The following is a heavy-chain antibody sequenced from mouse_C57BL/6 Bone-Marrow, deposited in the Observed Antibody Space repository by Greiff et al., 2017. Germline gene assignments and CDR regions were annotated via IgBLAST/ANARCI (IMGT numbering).Heavy chain of an antibody. CDR3: ARPKPYYCGSCYAMGY. D-gene: IGHD1-1*01. V-gene: IGHV1-72*01. CDR1: GYTFTSYW. CDR2: IYPNSGGT. J-gene: IGHJ4*01. Sequence: QVQLQQPGAELVKPGASVKLSCKASGYTFTSYWMHWVKQRPGRGLEWIGRIYPNSGGTTYNEKFKSKATLTVDKPSSTAYMQLSSLTSEDSAVYYCARPKPYYCGSCYAMGYWGQGTSVTVSS.